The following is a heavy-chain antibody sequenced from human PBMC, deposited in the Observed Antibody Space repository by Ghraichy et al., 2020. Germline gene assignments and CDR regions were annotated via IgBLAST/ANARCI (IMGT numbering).Heavy chain of an antibody. CDR2: INNGVRT. CDR3: ARTPIVGATGA. D-gene: IGHD1-26*01. J-gene: IGHJ3*01. V-gene: IGHV3-66*01. Sequence: GESLNISCAASGFTVSSNYLSWVRQAPGKGLEWVALINNGVRTFYADSVKGRFTISRDNSKNTLYLQMNSLRAEDTAVYYCARTPIVGATGAWGQGTMVTVSS. CDR1: GFTVSSNY.